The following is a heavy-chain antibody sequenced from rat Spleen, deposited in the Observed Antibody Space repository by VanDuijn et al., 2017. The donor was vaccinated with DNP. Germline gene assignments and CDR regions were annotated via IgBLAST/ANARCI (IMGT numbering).Heavy chain of an antibody. Sequence: EVQLVESGGDLVQPGRSLKLSCVASGFTFNNDWMTWIRQVPGKGLEWVASITSSGGSTYYPDSVQGRFTISRDNAKSTLYLQMNSLRSEDMATYYCARYSLRRLWDYWGQGVMVTVSS. CDR1: GFTFNNDW. CDR2: ITSSGGST. CDR3: ARYSLRRLWDY. V-gene: IGHV5-31*01. J-gene: IGHJ2*01. D-gene: IGHD1-11*01.